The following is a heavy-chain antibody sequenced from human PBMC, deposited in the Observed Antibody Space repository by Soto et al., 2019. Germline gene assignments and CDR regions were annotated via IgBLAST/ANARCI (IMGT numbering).Heavy chain of an antibody. CDR1: GFTFSIYA. J-gene: IGHJ5*02. CDR3: AKDQGYDFWSGFFGPQRNWFDP. Sequence: GGSLRLSCAASGFTFSIYAMSWVRQAPGKGLEWVSAISGSGGSTYYADSVKGRFTISRDNSKNTLYLQMNSLRAEDTAVYYCAKDQGYDFWSGFFGPQRNWFDPWGQGTLVTVSS. CDR2: ISGSGGST. V-gene: IGHV3-23*01. D-gene: IGHD3-3*01.